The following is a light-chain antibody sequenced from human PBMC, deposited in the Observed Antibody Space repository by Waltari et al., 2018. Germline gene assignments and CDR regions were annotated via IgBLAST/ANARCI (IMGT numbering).Light chain of an antibody. Sequence: QSALTQPASESGSPGQSITISCTGTSSDVGGYNNLSWYQQHPGKAPKLMIYEVSNPSSGVSNRFSGSKSGNTASLTISGLQAEDEADYYCSSYTSSSTLWVFGGGTKLTVL. CDR1: SSDVGGYNN. CDR3: SSYTSSSTLWV. V-gene: IGLV2-14*01. J-gene: IGLJ3*02. CDR2: EVS.